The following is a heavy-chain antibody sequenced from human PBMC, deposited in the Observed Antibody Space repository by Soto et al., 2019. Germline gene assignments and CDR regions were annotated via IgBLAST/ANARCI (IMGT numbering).Heavy chain of an antibody. CDR2: IYWDDDK. CDR3: AHSPLPRIAAARYYGMDV. J-gene: IGHJ6*01. D-gene: IGHD6-13*01. Sequence: QITLKASGPTLVKPTQTLTLTCTFSGFSLSTSGVGVGWIRQHPGKALEWLALIYWDDDKRYSPSLKSRLSITKDTSKNQLVLTMTTIDPVDTATYDCAHSPLPRIAAARYYGMDVWGQGTTVTFSS. V-gene: IGHV2-5*02. CDR1: GFSLSTSGVG.